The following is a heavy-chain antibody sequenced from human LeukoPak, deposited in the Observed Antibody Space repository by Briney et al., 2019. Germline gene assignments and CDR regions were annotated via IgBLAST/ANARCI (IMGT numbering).Heavy chain of an antibody. Sequence: PGGSLRLSCTASGFTFDEYGMAWVRQAPGKGLEWVSSITTSSIYIYYADSVKGRFTISRDNAKNSLYLQMNSLRAEDTAVYYCARDLIYYDSSGSDYWGQGTLVTVSS. J-gene: IGHJ4*02. CDR3: ARDLIYYDSSGSDY. CDR1: GFTFDEYG. CDR2: ITTSSIYI. V-gene: IGHV3-21*01. D-gene: IGHD3-22*01.